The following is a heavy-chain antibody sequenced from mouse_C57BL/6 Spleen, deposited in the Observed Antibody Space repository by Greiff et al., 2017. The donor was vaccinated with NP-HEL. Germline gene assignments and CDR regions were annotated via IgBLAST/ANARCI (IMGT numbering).Heavy chain of an antibody. CDR2: IWSGGST. CDR3: APSYYGRPLDY. CDR1: GFSLTSYG. J-gene: IGHJ2*01. D-gene: IGHD1-1*01. Sequence: VNVVESGPGLVQPSQSLSISCTVSGFSLTSYGVPWVRQSPGKGLEWLGVIWSGGSTDYNAAFISRLSTSKDNSKSQVFFNMNSLQAAVTAIYYCAPSYYGRPLDYWGKGTTLTVSS. V-gene: IGHV2-2*01.